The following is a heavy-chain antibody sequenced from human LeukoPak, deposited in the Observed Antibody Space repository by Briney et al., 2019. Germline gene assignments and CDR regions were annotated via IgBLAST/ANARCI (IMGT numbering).Heavy chain of an antibody. J-gene: IGHJ4*02. Sequence: SETLSLTCAVSGYSTSSRYYWGWIRQPPGKGLEWIGSIYHSGSTYYNPSLESRVTISVDTSKNQFSLKLSSVTAADTAVYYCARDLRHFDYWGQGTLVTVSS. CDR3: ARDLRHFDY. CDR1: GYSTSSRYY. V-gene: IGHV4-38-2*02. CDR2: IYHSGST.